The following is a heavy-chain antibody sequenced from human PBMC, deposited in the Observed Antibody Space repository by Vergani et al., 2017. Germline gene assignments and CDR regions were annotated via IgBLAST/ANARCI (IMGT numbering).Heavy chain of an antibody. CDR2: TWYDGNNK. V-gene: IGHV3-33*01. D-gene: IGHD1-14*01. Sequence: QVQLVESGGGVVQPGRSLRLSCAASGFTFNQYCMHWVRQAPGKGLEWVAVTWYDGNNKQYADSVKGRLTISRDNSKSTMYLQMNSLRDEDTGVYYCARDLRLHYNRFDPWGQGTLVTVSS. J-gene: IGHJ5*02. CDR3: ARDLRLHYNRFDP. CDR1: GFTFNQYC.